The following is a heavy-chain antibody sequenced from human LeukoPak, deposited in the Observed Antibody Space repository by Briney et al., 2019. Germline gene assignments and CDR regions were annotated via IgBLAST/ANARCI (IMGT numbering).Heavy chain of an antibody. D-gene: IGHD6-19*01. CDR3: ARGQVAGYYFDY. J-gene: IGHJ4*02. Sequence: SETLSLTCAVYGGSFSGYYFTWIRQPPGKGLEWIGEIHHSGGTNYNPSLKSRVTISLGASKNQISLRLSSVTAADTAVYYCARGQVAGYYFDYWGQGTLVTVSS. CDR1: GGSFSGYY. CDR2: IHHSGGT. V-gene: IGHV4-34*01.